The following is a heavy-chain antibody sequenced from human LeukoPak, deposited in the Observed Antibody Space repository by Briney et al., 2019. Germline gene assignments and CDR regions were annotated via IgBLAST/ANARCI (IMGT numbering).Heavy chain of an antibody. Sequence: GGSLRLSCAASGFTVSSNYMSWVRQAPGKGLEWVSVIYSGGSSYYADSVKGRFTISRDNSKNTLYLQMNSLRAEDTAVYYCATHTPYGDYRSFDYWGQGTLVTVSS. CDR2: IYSGGSS. D-gene: IGHD4-17*01. J-gene: IGHJ4*02. CDR3: ATHTPYGDYRSFDY. V-gene: IGHV3-53*01. CDR1: GFTVSSNY.